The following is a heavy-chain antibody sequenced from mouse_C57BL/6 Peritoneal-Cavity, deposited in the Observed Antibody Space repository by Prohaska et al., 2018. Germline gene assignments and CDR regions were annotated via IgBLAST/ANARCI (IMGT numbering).Heavy chain of an antibody. CDR3: ARDYDFDY. Sequence: RPGSSVKLSCKASGYTFTSYWMDWVKQRPGQGLEWIGNIYPSDSETHYNQKFKDKATLTVDKSSSTAYMQLSSLTSEDSGVYYCARDYDFDYWGQGTTLTVSS. V-gene: IGHV1-61*01. D-gene: IGHD1-1*01. CDR1: GYTFTSYW. CDR2: IYPSDSET. J-gene: IGHJ2*01.